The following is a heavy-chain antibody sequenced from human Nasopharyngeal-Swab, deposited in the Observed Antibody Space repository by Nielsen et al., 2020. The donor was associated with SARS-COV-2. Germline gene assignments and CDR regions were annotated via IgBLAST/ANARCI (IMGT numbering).Heavy chain of an antibody. CDR3: ASSGGSTTTYYFDY. CDR1: GYTLTELS. D-gene: IGHD5/OR15-5a*01. Sequence: ASVKVSCKVSGYTLTELSMHWVRQAPGKGLEWMGGFDPEDGETIYAQKFQGRVTMTEDTSTDTAYMELSSLRSEDTAVYYCASSGGSTTTYYFDYWGQGTLVTVSS. J-gene: IGHJ4*02. CDR2: FDPEDGET. V-gene: IGHV1-24*01.